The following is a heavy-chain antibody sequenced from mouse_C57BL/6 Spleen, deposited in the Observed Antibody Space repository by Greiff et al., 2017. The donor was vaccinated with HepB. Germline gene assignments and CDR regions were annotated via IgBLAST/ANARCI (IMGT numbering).Heavy chain of an antibody. CDR3: ASYGRGYFEV. J-gene: IGHJ1*03. Sequence: VQLQQPGAELVKPGASVKMSCKASVYTFTSYWMQWVKQRPGQGLEWIGEIDPSDSYTNYNQKFKGKATLTVDTSSSTAYLQLSSLTSEDSAVYYCASYGRGYFEVWGTGTTVTVSS. CDR2: IDPSDSYT. V-gene: IGHV1-50*01. D-gene: IGHD1-1*01. CDR1: VYTFTSYW.